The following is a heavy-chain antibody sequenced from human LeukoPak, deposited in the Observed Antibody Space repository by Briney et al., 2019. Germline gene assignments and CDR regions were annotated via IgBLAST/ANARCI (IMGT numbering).Heavy chain of an antibody. V-gene: IGHV1-8*01. D-gene: IGHD5-12*01. CDR3: ARRGLRRDWFDP. CDR1: GYTFTSYD. J-gene: IGHJ5*02. CDR2: MNPNSGNS. Sequence: ASVKVSCKASGYTFTSYDINWVRQATGQGLEWMGWMNPNSGNSGYAQKFQGRVTMTRNTSISTAYMELSSLRSADTAVYYCARRGLRRDWFDPWGQGTLVTVSS.